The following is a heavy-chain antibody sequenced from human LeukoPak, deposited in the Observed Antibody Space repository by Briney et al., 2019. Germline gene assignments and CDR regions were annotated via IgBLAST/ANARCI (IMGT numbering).Heavy chain of an antibody. V-gene: IGHV5-10-1*01. D-gene: IGHD6-13*01. CDR2: INPSDSYT. Sequence: GESLKISCKGSGYRFSNYWISWVRQMPGKGLEWMGRINPSDSYTNYSPSFQVHVTISAAKSISTAYLQWSSLKASDTAIYYCATRREQQLVRGDWFDPWGQGTLVTVSS. CDR3: ATRREQQLVRGDWFDP. J-gene: IGHJ5*02. CDR1: GYRFSNYW.